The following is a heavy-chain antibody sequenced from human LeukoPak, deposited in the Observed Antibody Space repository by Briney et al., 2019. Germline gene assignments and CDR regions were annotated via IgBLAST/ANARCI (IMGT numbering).Heavy chain of an antibody. CDR3: ARTGSSRWHGDHYYFDY. CDR2: IIPIFGTA. CDR1: GGTFSSYA. D-gene: IGHD6-13*01. Sequence: ASVKVSCKASGGTFSSYAISWVRQAPGQGLEWMGGIIPIFGTANYAQKFQGRVTITADASASTAYMELSSLRSEDTAVFYCARTGSSRWHGDHYYFDYWGQGTLVTVSS. J-gene: IGHJ4*02. V-gene: IGHV1-69*13.